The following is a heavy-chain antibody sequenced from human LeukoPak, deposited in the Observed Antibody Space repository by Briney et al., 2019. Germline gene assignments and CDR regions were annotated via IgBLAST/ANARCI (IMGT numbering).Heavy chain of an antibody. CDR3: ARGDGIAARRGLY. Sequence: GGSLRLSCAASGFTFSSYGMHWVRQAPGKGLEWVAVISYDGSNKYYADSVKGRFTISRDNSKNTLYLQMNSLRAEDTAVYYCARGDGIAARRGLYWGQGTLVTVSS. V-gene: IGHV3-30*19. CDR1: GFTFSSYG. D-gene: IGHD6-6*01. CDR2: ISYDGSNK. J-gene: IGHJ4*02.